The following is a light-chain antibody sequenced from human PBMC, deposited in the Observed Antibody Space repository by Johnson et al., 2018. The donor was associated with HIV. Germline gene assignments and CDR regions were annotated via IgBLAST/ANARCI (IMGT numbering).Light chain of an antibody. CDR2: ENN. Sequence: QSVLTQPPSVSAAPGQKVTISCSGSNSNIGNNYVSWFQQLPGTAPKLLIYENNKRPSGIPDRFSGSKSGTSATLGITGLQTGDEADYNCDTWDSRLSAVDVFGAGTRVTVL. CDR3: DTWDSRLSAVDV. V-gene: IGLV1-51*02. CDR1: NSNIGNNY. J-gene: IGLJ1*01.